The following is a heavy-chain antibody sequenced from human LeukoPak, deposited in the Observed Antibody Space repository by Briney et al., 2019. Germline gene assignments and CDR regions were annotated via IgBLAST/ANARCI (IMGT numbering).Heavy chain of an antibody. Sequence: GGSLRLSCAASGFTFSSYAMSWVRQAPGKGLEWVSAFSGSSTSTYYADSVKGRFTISRDNSKNTLYLQMNSLRAEDTAVYYCAKGDAYCGGDCYPDWGQGTLVTVSS. CDR3: AKGDAYCGGDCYPD. V-gene: IGHV3-23*01. CDR2: FSGSSTST. D-gene: IGHD2-21*02. CDR1: GFTFSSYA. J-gene: IGHJ4*02.